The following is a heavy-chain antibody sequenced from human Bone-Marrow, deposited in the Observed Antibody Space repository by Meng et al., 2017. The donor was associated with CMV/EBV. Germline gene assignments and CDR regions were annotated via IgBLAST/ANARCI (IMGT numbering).Heavy chain of an antibody. CDR3: TRVSLDIVVVPAAKPYYYYYGMDV. J-gene: IGHJ6*02. D-gene: IGHD2-2*01. CDR1: GFTFGDYL. V-gene: IGHV3-49*02. Sequence: GESLKISCTSSGFTFGDYLLTWVRQAPGKGLEWVAFIRSIRYGGSPEYAASVRNRFSISRDDSRRTVYLQMSSLKTEDTAVYYCTRVSLDIVVVPAAKPYYYYYGMDVWGQGTTVTVSS. CDR2: IRSIRYGGSP.